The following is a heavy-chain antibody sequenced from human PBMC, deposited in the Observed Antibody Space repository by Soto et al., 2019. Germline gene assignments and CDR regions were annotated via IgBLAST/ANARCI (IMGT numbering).Heavy chain of an antibody. J-gene: IGHJ1*01. CDR3: ASRSIWFGEFAEYFQH. D-gene: IGHD3-10*01. V-gene: IGHV1-69*02. Sequence: QVQLVQSGAEVKKPGSSVKVSCKASGGTFSSYTISWVRQAPGQGLEWLGRIIPILGIANYAKKFQGRVTITAEKSTNTAYMELSSLRSEATAVYYCASRSIWFGEFAEYFQHWGQGTLVTVSS. CDR2: IIPILGIA. CDR1: GGTFSSYT.